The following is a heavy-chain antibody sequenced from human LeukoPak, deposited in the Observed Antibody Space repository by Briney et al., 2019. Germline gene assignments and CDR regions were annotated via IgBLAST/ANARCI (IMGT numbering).Heavy chain of an antibody. CDR2: ITRDGSST. CDR1: GFTFSSSW. J-gene: IGHJ6*04. Sequence: GGSLRLACAASGFTFSSSWMHWVRQAPGKGLVWVSRITRDGSSTTYADSVKGRFTTSRDNAKNTLYLQMDSLRDDDTAVYYCARDPGYESWSPFWGGMDVWGNGTTVIVSS. D-gene: IGHD3-16*01. V-gene: IGHV3-74*01. CDR3: ARDPGYESWSPFWGGMDV.